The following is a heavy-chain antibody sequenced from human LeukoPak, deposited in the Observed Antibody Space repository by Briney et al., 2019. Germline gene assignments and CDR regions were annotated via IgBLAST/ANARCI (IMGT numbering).Heavy chain of an antibody. Sequence: GSLRLSCAASGFTFSSYAMSWVRQAPGKGLEWVSAISGSGGSTYYADSVKGRFTISRDNSKNTLYLQMNSLRAEDTAVYYCAKAGCSSTSCYAYYFDYWGQGTLVTVSS. V-gene: IGHV3-23*01. CDR2: ISGSGGST. D-gene: IGHD2-2*01. CDR1: GFTFSSYA. CDR3: AKAGCSSTSCYAYYFDY. J-gene: IGHJ4*02.